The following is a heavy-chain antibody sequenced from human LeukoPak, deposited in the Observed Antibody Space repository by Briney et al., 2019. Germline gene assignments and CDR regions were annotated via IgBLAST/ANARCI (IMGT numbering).Heavy chain of an antibody. V-gene: IGHV3-49*04. CDR2: IRSKAYGGTI. CDR3: TRGAPNWYYDFWSGYFG. CDR1: GFTFSTYW. D-gene: IGHD3-3*01. J-gene: IGHJ4*02. Sequence: GGSLRLSCAASGFTFSTYWMSWVRQAPGKGLEWVGFIRSKAYGGTIEYAASVKGRFTISRDDSKSIAYLQMNSLKTEDTAVYYCTRGAPNWYYDFWSGYFGWGQGTLVTVSS.